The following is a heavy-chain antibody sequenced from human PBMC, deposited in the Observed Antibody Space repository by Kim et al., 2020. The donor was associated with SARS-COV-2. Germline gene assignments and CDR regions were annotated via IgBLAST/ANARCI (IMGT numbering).Heavy chain of an antibody. D-gene: IGHD3-10*01. CDR2: ISWNSGSI. CDR3: AKDITMVREGVDY. V-gene: IGHV3-9*01. J-gene: IGHJ4*02. Sequence: GGSLRLSCAASGFTFDDYAMHWVRQAPGKGLEWVSGISWNSGSIGYADSVKGRFTISRDNAKKSLYLQMNSLRAEDTALYYCAKDITMVREGVDYWCQGT. CDR1: GFTFDDYA.